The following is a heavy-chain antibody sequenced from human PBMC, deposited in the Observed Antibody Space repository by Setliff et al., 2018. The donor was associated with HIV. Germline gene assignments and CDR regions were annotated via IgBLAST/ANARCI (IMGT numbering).Heavy chain of an antibody. CDR3: ARGLNYYGSGSYLPLGY. CDR1: GDSISTDY. D-gene: IGHD3-10*01. Sequence: SETLSLTCTVSGDSISTDYWTWIRQPPGKGLEWIGYIYNSASTSYNPSLKSRVTISVDTSKNQFSLKLRSVTAADTAVYYCARGLNYYGSGSYLPLGYWGQGTLVTVSS. CDR2: IYNSAST. J-gene: IGHJ4*02. V-gene: IGHV4-59*12.